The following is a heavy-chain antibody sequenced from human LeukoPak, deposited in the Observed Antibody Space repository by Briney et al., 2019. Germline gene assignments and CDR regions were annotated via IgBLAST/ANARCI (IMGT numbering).Heavy chain of an antibody. D-gene: IGHD4-23*01. CDR1: GGSISRITYF. CDR3: ARHNYGGPANWFDP. CDR2: IYFSGST. V-gene: IGHV4-39*01. Sequence: SETRSLTCTVSGGSISRITYFWGWVRQPPGRGLEWIGSIYFSGSTYYNPSLKSRVTISIDTSKNQISLKLSSVTAADTALYYCARHNYGGPANWFDPWGQGTLVTVSS. J-gene: IGHJ5*02.